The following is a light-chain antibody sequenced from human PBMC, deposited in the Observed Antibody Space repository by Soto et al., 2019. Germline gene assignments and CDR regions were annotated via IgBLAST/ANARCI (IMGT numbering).Light chain of an antibody. V-gene: IGKV1-5*01. CDR2: YAS. Sequence: DIQMTQSPSSLSASVGDRVTITCRASQSINRWLAWYQQRPGKAPRLLIYYASTLESGVPSRFSGSETGTEFTLTINGLQPDDFATYYCQQYNSWWTFGQGTKVDIK. CDR1: QSINRW. J-gene: IGKJ1*01. CDR3: QQYNSWWT.